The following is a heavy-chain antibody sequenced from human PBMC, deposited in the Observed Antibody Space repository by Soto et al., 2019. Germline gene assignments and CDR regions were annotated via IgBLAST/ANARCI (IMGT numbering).Heavy chain of an antibody. Sequence: EVQLVESGGGLVQPGGSLRLSCAASGFTFSDYNMNWVRQAQGKGLEWISYITSDGTTKYYADSVKGRFTVSRDNAKNSLYLPMHSLRAEDTAVYYCARDRNSILGWPYWGQGTLVTVSS. D-gene: IGHD3-3*01. CDR1: GFTFSDYN. J-gene: IGHJ4*02. CDR3: ARDRNSILGWPY. CDR2: ITSDGTTK. V-gene: IGHV3-48*04.